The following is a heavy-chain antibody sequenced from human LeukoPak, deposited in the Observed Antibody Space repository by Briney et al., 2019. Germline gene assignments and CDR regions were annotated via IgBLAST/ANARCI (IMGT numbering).Heavy chain of an antibody. CDR3: ARGGEDIVVVPAAILDY. CDR2: INPSGGSK. J-gene: IGHJ4*02. D-gene: IGHD2-2*01. Sequence: GASAKVPCKASGYTFTSYYMHWVRQAPGQGLEWMVIINPSGGSKSYAQKFQGRVTMTRDTSTSTVYMELSSLRSEDTAVYYCARGGEDIVVVPAAILDYWGQGTLVTVSS. V-gene: IGHV1-46*01. CDR1: GYTFTSYY.